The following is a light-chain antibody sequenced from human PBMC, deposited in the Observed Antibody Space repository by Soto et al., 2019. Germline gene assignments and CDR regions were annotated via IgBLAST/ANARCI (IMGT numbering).Light chain of an antibody. CDR1: KEGYKY. Sequence: SYELTQPPSVSVSPGHTACITCSGTKEGYKYACWYQQKPLQSPVLVIYQDTKRHSAIPERCSGSNSGNTATLTIRGTQAMDEDDYYCQASDSSTYVVFGGGTKVTVL. CDR2: QDT. V-gene: IGLV3-1*01. J-gene: IGLJ2*01. CDR3: QASDSSTYVV.